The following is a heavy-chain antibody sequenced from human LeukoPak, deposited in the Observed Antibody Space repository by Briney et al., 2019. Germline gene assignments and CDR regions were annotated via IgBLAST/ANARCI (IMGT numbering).Heavy chain of an antibody. CDR3: ARLGGSFAFDI. CDR2: IYNSGST. CDR1: GGSISSNY. V-gene: IGHV4-59*08. Sequence: SETLSLTCTVSGGSISSNYWSWIRQPPGKGLEWIGYIYNSGSTNYNPSLKSRVTISVDTSKNQFSLKLNSVTAADTAVYYCARLGGSFAFDIWGQGTMVTVSS. D-gene: IGHD1-26*01. J-gene: IGHJ3*02.